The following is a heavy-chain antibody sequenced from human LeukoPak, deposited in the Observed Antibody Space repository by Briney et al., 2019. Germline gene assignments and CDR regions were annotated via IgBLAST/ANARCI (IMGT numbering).Heavy chain of an antibody. Sequence: GASVKVSCKASGYSFTSHYMHWVRQAPGQGLEWMGLINPSGSSTLYAQKFQGRVTMTRDMSTTTDYMELSSLRSEDTAVYYCARVPQPGIAVTPGDYYYMDVWGKGTTVTVSS. D-gene: IGHD6-19*01. V-gene: IGHV1-46*01. CDR2: INPSGSST. CDR3: ARVPQPGIAVTPGDYYYMDV. CDR1: GYSFTSHY. J-gene: IGHJ6*03.